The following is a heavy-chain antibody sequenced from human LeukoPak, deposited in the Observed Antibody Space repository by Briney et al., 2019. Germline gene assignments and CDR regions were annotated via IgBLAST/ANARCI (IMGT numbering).Heavy chain of an antibody. CDR1: GFTFRAYD. CDR3: AKTTPYWYFDL. CDR2: IGGDGGTT. V-gene: IGHV3-23*01. Sequence: GGSLRLSCAASGFTFRAYDLTRVRQAPGKGLEWVSAIGGDGGTTYADSVKGRFTISRDNSKNTLYLQMNSLRAGDTAIYFCAKTTPYWYFDLWGRGTLVTVSS. D-gene: IGHD1-1*01. J-gene: IGHJ2*01.